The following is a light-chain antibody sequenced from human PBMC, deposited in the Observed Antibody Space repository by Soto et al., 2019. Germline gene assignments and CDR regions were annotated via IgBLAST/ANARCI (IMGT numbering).Light chain of an antibody. CDR3: QQHTNWPLT. J-gene: IGKJ4*01. V-gene: IGKV3-11*01. Sequence: ETVLTQSPATLSLSPGEGATXXXXASQSVSSFLAWYQQKPGQAPRLLIYDASNRATGIPARFSGSGSGTDFTLTISSLEPEDFAVYYCQQHTNWPLTFGGGTKVDIK. CDR2: DAS. CDR1: QSVSSF.